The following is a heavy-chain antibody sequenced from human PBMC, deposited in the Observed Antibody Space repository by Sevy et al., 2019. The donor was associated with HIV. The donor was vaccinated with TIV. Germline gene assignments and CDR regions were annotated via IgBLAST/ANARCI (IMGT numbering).Heavy chain of an antibody. CDR3: ANSRGRYEGSSWLYYYYIMDV. J-gene: IGHJ6*02. V-gene: IGHV3-30*18. Sequence: GGSLRLSCVAAGFSFSRHGMHGARQAPGKGLEWVAVISNDGSDKEYAESVKGRFTVSRDNSKDTVYLQMNSLRLDDTAVYYCANSRGRYEGSSWLYYYYIMDVWGQGTTVTVSS. CDR2: ISNDGSDK. D-gene: IGHD2-2*01. CDR1: GFSFSRHG.